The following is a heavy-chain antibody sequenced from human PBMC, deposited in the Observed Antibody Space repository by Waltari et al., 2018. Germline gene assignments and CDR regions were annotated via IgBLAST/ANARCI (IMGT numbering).Heavy chain of an antibody. CDR2: IFSNDEK. Sequence: QVTLKESGPVLVKPTATLTLTCTVSGFSLSNARMGVSWIRQPPGTALEWLAHIFSNDEKSYSTSLKSRLTISKDTSKSQVVLTMTNMDPVDTATYYCARTSVGYDILTGLPAEFPFDYWGQGTLVTVSS. CDR1: GFSLSNARMG. CDR3: ARTSVGYDILTGLPAEFPFDY. V-gene: IGHV2-26*01. D-gene: IGHD3-9*01. J-gene: IGHJ4*02.